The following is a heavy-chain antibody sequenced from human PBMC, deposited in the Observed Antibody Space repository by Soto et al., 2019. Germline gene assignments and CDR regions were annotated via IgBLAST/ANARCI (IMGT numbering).Heavy chain of an antibody. D-gene: IGHD2-2*02. Sequence: ASVKVSCKASGYTFTSYDINWVRQATGQGLEWMGWMNPNSGNTGYAQKFQGRVTMTRNTSISTAYMELSSLRSEDTAVYYCARGVGYCSSTSCHNYYFDYWGQGTLVTVSS. J-gene: IGHJ4*02. V-gene: IGHV1-8*01. CDR3: ARGVGYCSSTSCHNYYFDY. CDR2: MNPNSGNT. CDR1: GYTFTSYD.